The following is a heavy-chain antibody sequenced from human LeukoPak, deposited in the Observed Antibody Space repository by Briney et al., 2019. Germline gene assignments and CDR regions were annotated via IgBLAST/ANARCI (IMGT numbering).Heavy chain of an antibody. J-gene: IGHJ5*02. CDR1: GVSISSSNSY. V-gene: IGHV4-39*07. CDR2: IYYSGNT. D-gene: IGHD1-26*01. CDR3: ARGPDVAEWELQGWFDP. Sequence: SETLSLTCTVSGVSISSSNSYWGWIRQPPGKGLEWIGSIYYSGNTYYNPSLKSRVTISVDTSKNQFSLKLSSVTAADTAVYYCARGPDVAEWELQGWFDPWGQGTLVTVSS.